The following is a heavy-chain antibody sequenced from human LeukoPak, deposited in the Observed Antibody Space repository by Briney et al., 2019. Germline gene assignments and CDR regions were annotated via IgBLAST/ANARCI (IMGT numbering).Heavy chain of an antibody. V-gene: IGHV3-11*01. CDR2: ISCSGSTK. CDR1: GFTFSDYY. J-gene: IGHJ6*02. Sequence: GGSLRLSCAASGFTFSDYYMSWIRQAPGKGLEWVSYISCSGSTKYYADSVKGRFTISRDNAKNSLYLQMNSLRAEDTAVYYWARDISLRTRYFDWLPHYYYYGMDVWGQGTTVTVSS. CDR3: ARDISLRTRYFDWLPHYYYYGMDV. D-gene: IGHD3-9*01.